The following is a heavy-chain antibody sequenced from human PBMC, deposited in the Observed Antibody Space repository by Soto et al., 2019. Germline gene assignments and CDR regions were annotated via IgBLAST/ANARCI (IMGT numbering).Heavy chain of an antibody. V-gene: IGHV3-11*01. D-gene: IGHD6-19*01. CDR2: ISSTGRTI. CDR3: ARSYSSGWEFDY. J-gene: IGHJ4*02. Sequence: GGSLRLSCGASGFTFSNYYMSWIRQSPGKGLEWVSYISSTGRTIYYADSVKGRFTVSRDNAQNSLSLKLNSLRVEDTAVYYCARSYSSGWEFDYWGQGTQVTVSS. CDR1: GFTFSNYY.